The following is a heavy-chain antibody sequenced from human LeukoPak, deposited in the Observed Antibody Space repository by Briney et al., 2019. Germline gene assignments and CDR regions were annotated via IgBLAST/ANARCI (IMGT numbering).Heavy chain of an antibody. CDR1: GYTFTDYY. J-gene: IGHJ4*02. CDR2: INPNSGDT. CDR3: ARDSGYYYVSSGELDS. D-gene: IGHD3-22*01. V-gene: IGHV1-2*02. Sequence: ASVKVSCKSSGYTFTDYYIHWVRQAPGRRLEWMGWINPNSGDTKYARKFQGRVTMTRDTSISTAYVELNRLRSDDSAVYFCARDSGYYYVSSGELDSWGQGTLVTVSS.